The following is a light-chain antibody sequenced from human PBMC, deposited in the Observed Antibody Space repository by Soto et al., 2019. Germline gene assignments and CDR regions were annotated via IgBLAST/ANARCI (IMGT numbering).Light chain of an antibody. CDR3: QQSFSFPPYT. CDR2: AAS. CDR1: QTIGSS. Sequence: DIQMTQSPSSLSASVGDRVTITCRASQTIGSSLNWYQQKPGKAPNLLIYAASNLQSGVPSRFSGSGSGTDFTLTISSLQPEDFATYYCQQSFSFPPYTFGQGTKVEIK. J-gene: IGKJ2*01. V-gene: IGKV1-39*01.